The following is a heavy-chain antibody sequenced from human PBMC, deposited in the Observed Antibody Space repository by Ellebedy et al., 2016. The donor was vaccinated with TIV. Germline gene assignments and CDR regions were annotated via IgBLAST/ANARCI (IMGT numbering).Heavy chain of an antibody. D-gene: IGHD6-13*01. J-gene: IGHJ2*01. CDR2: INNNTWNP. Sequence: AASVKVSCKASGYTFTSYAMNWVRQAPGQGLEWMGWINNNTWNPTYAQGFTGRFVFSLDTSVSTAYLQISSLKAEDTAVYYCARGAAAGFFWYFDLWGRGTLVTVSS. CDR3: ARGAAAGFFWYFDL. V-gene: IGHV7-4-1*02. CDR1: GYTFTSYA.